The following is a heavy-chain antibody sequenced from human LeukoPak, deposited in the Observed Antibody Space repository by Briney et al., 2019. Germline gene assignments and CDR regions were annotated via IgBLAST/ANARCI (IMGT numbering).Heavy chain of an antibody. CDR1: GGSFSGYY. CDR2: INHSGST. J-gene: IGHJ4*02. Sequence: NPSETLALTCAVYGGSFSGYYWSWIRQPPGKGLEWIGEINHSGSTNYNPSLKSRVTISVDTSKNQFSLKLSSVTAADTAVYYCARALPYSGFDYWGQGTLVTVSS. D-gene: IGHD1-26*01. CDR3: ARALPYSGFDY. V-gene: IGHV4-34*01.